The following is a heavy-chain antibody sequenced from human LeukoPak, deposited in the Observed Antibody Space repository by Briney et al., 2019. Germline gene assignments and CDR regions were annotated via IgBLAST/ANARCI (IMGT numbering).Heavy chain of an antibody. CDR2: ISGSGGST. CDR3: AKSSYYDSSGYYGVMYYFDY. CDR1: GFTFSSYA. V-gene: IGHV3-23*01. J-gene: IGHJ4*02. Sequence: GGSLRLSCVASGFTFSSYAMSWVRQTPGKGLEWVSDISGSGGSTYHADSVEGRFTISRDNSKNTLYLQMNSLRAEDTAVYYCAKSSYYDSSGYYGVMYYFDYWGQGTLVTVSS. D-gene: IGHD3-22*01.